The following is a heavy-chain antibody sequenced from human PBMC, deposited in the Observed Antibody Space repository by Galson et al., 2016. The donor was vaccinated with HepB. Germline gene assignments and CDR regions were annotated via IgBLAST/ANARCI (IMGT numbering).Heavy chain of an antibody. V-gene: IGHV1-3*01. CDR1: GYTFTSYA. D-gene: IGHD6-6*01. Sequence: SVKVSCKASGYTFTSYAMHWVRQAPGERLEWMGRINGGNGITNYSQKFQGRITITRDTSASTAYMDLNSLRSEDTAVYYCARDLLSSISAHAGGVWGQGTTVTVSS. CDR3: ARDLLSSISAHAGGV. J-gene: IGHJ6*02. CDR2: INGGNGIT.